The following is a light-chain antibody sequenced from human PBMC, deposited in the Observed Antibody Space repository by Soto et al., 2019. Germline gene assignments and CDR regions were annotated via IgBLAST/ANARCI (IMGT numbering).Light chain of an antibody. V-gene: IGKV1-5*03. J-gene: IGKJ3*01. CDR2: QAS. CDR3: QQYNTYAWFT. CDR1: QSISKW. Sequence: DIQMTQSPSTLSASVGDRVTITCRASQSISKWLAWYQQKPRKDPKLLIYQASSLESGVPSRFSGSGSGTDFTLTSSSLTTDDFAAYYCQQYNTYAWFTFGPRTNVDIK.